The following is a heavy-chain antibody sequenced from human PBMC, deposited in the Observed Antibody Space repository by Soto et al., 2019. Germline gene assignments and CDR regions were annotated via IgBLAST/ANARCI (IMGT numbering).Heavy chain of an antibody. V-gene: IGHV3-48*04. J-gene: IGHJ5*02. CDR2: VSGGGNTI. CDR1: GFSFSSYS. D-gene: IGHD3-22*01. Sequence: EVQLVESGGGLVQPGGSLRLSCAASGFSFSSYSMNWVRQAPGKGLEWVSYVSGGGNTIYYADSVKGRFTISRDNANNAVYLQLSSLRAEDTAMYYCARDWDSSGYFWFDPWGQGTQVTVSA. CDR3: ARDWDSSGYFWFDP.